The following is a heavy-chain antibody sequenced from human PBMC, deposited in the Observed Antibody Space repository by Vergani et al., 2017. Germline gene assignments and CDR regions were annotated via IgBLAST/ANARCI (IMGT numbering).Heavy chain of an antibody. D-gene: IGHD1-26*01. CDR1: GFTFSSYD. J-gene: IGHJ6*02. CDR2: IGTAGDT. V-gene: IGHV3-13*01. CDR3: AAVLGGATTVRYYYYYGMDV. Sequence: EVQLVESGGGLVQPGGSLRLSCAASGFTFSSYDMHWVRQATGKGLEWVSAIGTAGDTYYPGSVKGRFTISRENAKNSLYLQMNSLRAGDTAVYYCAAVLGGATTVRYYYYYGMDVWGQGTTVTVSS.